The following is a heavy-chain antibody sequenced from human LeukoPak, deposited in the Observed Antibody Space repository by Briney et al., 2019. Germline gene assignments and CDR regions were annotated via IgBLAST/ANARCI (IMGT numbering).Heavy chain of an antibody. CDR3: AKGVDYCSGGSCPADY. Sequence: GGSLRLSCAASGFTFSSYAMHWVRQAPGKGLEWVAVISYDGNNKYYADSVKGRFTISRDNSKNTLFLQMNSLRAEDTAVYYCAKGVDYCSGGSCPADYWGPGTLVTVSS. D-gene: IGHD2-15*01. CDR2: ISYDGNNK. V-gene: IGHV3-30*04. CDR1: GFTFSSYA. J-gene: IGHJ4*02.